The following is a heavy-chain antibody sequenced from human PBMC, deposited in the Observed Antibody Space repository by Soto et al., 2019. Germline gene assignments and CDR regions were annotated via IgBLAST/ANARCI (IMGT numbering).Heavy chain of an antibody. CDR1: GGTFSSYA. CDR2: IIPIFGTA. V-gene: IGHV1-69*01. CDR3: ASGESSSSWYLFCY. D-gene: IGHD6-13*01. J-gene: IGHJ4*02. Sequence: VKVSCKASGGTFSSYAISWVRQAPGQGLEWMGGIIPIFGTANYAQKFQGRVTITADESTSTAYMELSSLRSEDTAVYYCASGESSSSWYLFCYWGQGTLVTVSS.